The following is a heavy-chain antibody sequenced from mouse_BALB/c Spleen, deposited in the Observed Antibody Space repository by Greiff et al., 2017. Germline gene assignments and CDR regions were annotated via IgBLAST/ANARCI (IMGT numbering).Heavy chain of an antibody. V-gene: IGHV1-54*01. D-gene: IGHD4-1*01. CDR2: INPGSGGT. CDR1: GYAFTNYL. J-gene: IGHJ3*01. CDR3: ASGTWFAY. Sequence: VQLQQSGAELVRPGTSVKVSCKASGYAFTNYLIEWVKQRPGQGLEWIGVINPGSGGTNYNEKFKGKATLTADKSSSTAYMQLSSLTSDDSAVYFCASGTWFAYWGQGTLVTVSA.